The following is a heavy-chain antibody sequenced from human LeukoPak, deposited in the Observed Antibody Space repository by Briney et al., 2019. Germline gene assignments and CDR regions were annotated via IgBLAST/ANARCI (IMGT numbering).Heavy chain of an antibody. CDR1: GFTFSSYA. V-gene: IGHV3-30*04. CDR3: ARVGPWVNPDYYYYYMDV. J-gene: IGHJ6*03. Sequence: GRSLRLSCAASGFTFSSYAMHWVRQAPGKGLEWVAVISYDGSNKYYADSVKGRFTISRDNAKNSLYLQMNSLRGEDTAVYYCARVGPWVNPDYYYYYMDVWGKGTTVTVSS. CDR2: ISYDGSNK. D-gene: IGHD1-14*01.